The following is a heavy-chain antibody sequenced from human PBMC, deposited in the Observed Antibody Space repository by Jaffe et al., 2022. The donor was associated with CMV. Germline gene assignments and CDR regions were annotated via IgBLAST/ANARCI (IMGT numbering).Heavy chain of an antibody. Sequence: EVQLVESGGGLGKPGGSLRLSCAASGFTFSNAWLTWVRQAPGKGLEWVGRIKRKIDGGTTDYAAPVQGRFTISRDDSKNTLYLEMNSLKIEDTAMYYCTSTLGYWGQGTLVTVSS. J-gene: IGHJ4*02. CDR2: IKRKIDGGTT. D-gene: IGHD3-3*02. CDR3: TSTLGY. V-gene: IGHV3-15*01. CDR1: GFTFSNAW.